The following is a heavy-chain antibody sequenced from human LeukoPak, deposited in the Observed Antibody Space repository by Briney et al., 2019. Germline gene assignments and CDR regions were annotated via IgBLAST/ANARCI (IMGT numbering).Heavy chain of an antibody. Sequence: PSETLSLTCTVSGGSISSYYWSWIRQPPGKGLEWIGNIYYSGSTNYNPSLKSRVTISVDTSKNQFSLKLSSVTAADTAVYYCARDSAPTVTDYWGQGTLVTVSS. J-gene: IGHJ4*02. CDR3: ARDSAPTVTDY. D-gene: IGHD4-17*01. CDR1: GGSISSYY. V-gene: IGHV4-59*12. CDR2: IYYSGST.